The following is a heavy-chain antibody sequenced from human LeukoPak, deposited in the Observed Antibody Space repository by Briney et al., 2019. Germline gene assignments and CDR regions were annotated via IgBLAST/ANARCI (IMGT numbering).Heavy chain of an antibody. CDR3: ARHDYGGNSGDY. Sequence: GGSLRLSCAASGFTFSSYGMHWVRQAPGKGLEGVAVIWYDGSNKYYADSVKGRFTISRDNAKNSLYLQMNSLRDEDTAVYYCARHDYGGNSGDYWGQGTLVTVSS. V-gene: IGHV3-33*01. J-gene: IGHJ4*02. D-gene: IGHD4-23*01. CDR1: GFTFSSYG. CDR2: IWYDGSNK.